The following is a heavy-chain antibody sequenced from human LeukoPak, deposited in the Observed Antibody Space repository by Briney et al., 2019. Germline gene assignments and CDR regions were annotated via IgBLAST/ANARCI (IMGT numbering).Heavy chain of an antibody. J-gene: IGHJ4*02. CDR3: ARGDINFDY. V-gene: IGHV1-18*01. Sequence: ASVKVSCKASGGTVSSYGINWVRQAPGQGLEWMGWISAYSGNTNYAQKLQGRVTMTTDTSTSTAYMELRSLRSDDTAVYYCARGDINFDYWGQGTLVTVSS. CDR2: ISAYSGNT. CDR1: GGTVSSYG.